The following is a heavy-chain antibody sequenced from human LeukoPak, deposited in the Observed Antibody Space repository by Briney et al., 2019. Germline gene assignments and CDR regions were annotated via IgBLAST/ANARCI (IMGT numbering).Heavy chain of an antibody. CDR3: ARQRAVVSPLDY. V-gene: IGHV3-30*04. Sequence: GGSLRLSCAASGFTFSSYAMHWVRQAPGKGLEWVAVISYDGSNKYYADSVKGRFTISRDNSKNTLYLQMNSLRAGDTAVYYCARQRAVVSPLDYWGQGTLVTVSS. CDR2: ISYDGSNK. CDR1: GFTFSSYA. J-gene: IGHJ4*02. D-gene: IGHD4-23*01.